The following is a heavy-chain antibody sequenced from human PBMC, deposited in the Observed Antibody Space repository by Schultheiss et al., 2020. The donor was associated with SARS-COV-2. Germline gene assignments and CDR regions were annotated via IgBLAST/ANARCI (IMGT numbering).Heavy chain of an antibody. Sequence: GGSLRLSCAASGFTFSSYAMSWVRQAPGKGLEWVSSISSSSSYIYYADSVKGRFTISRDNAKNSLYLQMNSLRAEDTAVYYCASERQQWLLNYFDYWGQGTLVTVSS. CDR3: ASERQQWLLNYFDY. CDR1: GFTFSSYA. D-gene: IGHD6-19*01. J-gene: IGHJ4*02. V-gene: IGHV3-21*01. CDR2: ISSSSSYI.